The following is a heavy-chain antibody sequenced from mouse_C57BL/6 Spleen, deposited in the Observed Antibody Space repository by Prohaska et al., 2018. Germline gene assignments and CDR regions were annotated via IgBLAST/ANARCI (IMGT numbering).Heavy chain of an antibody. CDR2: IKPNNGGT. J-gene: IGHJ3*01. CDR3: ARSGYGPLFAY. V-gene: IGHV1-26*01. CDR1: GYTFTYYY. D-gene: IGHD3-2*02. Sequence: EVQLQQSGPELVKPGASVNISCKASGYTFTYYYMNWVQHSHGKSLEWIGDIKPNNGGTSYNQKFKGKATLTVDKSSSTAYMELRSLTSEDSAVDYCARSGYGPLFAYWGQGTLVTVSA.